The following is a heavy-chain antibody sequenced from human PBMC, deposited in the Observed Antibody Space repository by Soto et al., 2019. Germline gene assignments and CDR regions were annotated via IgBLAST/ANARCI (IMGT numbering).Heavy chain of an antibody. CDR3: ARRVGYCSGGSCSVNWFDP. J-gene: IGHJ5*02. Sequence: SETLSLTCAVYGGSFSGYYWSWIRQPPGKGLEWIGEINHSGSTNYNPSLKSRVTISVDTSKNQFSLKLSSVTAADTAVYYCARRVGYCSGGSCSVNWFDPWGQGTLVTVSS. CDR1: GGSFSGYY. D-gene: IGHD2-15*01. V-gene: IGHV4-34*01. CDR2: INHSGST.